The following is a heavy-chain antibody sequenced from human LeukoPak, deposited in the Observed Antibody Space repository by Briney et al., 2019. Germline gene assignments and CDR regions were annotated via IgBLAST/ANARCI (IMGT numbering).Heavy chain of an antibody. Sequence: GGSLRLSCATSGFTFSSYWMSWVRQAPGKGLEWVANIKQGGSEKNYLDSVRGRSTISRDNTKNSPYLQMNSLRADDTAVYYSARQRYHYTSGQGPLITVSA. J-gene: IGHJ5*02. D-gene: IGHD3-16*01. CDR1: GFTFSSYW. CDR3: ARQRYHYT. V-gene: IGHV3-7*01. CDR2: IKQGGSEK.